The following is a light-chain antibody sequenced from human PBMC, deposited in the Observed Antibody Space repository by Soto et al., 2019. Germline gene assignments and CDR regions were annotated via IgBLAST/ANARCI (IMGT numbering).Light chain of an antibody. CDR2: DVS. CDR3: CSYAGSETFPRV. CDR1: SGDVGGYNY. V-gene: IGLV2-11*01. Sequence: QSALTQPRSVSGSPGQSVTISCTGTSGDVGGYNYVSWYQQHPGKAPKLMIYDVSKRPSGVPDRFSGSKSGNTASLTISGLQAEDEADYYCCSYAGSETFPRVFGGGTKVTVL. J-gene: IGLJ3*02.